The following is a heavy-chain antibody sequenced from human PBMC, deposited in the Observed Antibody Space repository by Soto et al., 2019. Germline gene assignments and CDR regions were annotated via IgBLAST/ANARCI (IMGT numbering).Heavy chain of an antibody. V-gene: IGHV4-39*01. CDR2: IYYSGSI. CDR3: ARHARGGEVGFDY. CDR1: DVSISSISSTSYY. Sequence: QLQLQESGPGLVKPSETLSLTCTVSDVSISSISSTSYYWGWIRQPPGKGLEWIGSIYYSGSITYNPSLKSRVTVSVDTSKNQFSLQLTSVTAADAAVYYCARHARGGEVGFDYWGQGTLVTVSS. J-gene: IGHJ4*02. D-gene: IGHD2-15*01.